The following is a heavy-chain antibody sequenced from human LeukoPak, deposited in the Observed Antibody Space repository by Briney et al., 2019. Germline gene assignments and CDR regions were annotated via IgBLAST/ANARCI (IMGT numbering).Heavy chain of an antibody. CDR2: IYYSGST. CDR1: GDSVSSGSYY. J-gene: IGHJ4*02. D-gene: IGHD2-2*02. V-gene: IGHV4-61*01. Sequence: PSETLSLTCTVSGDSVSSGSYYWSWIRQPPGKGLEWIGYIYYSGSTNYNPSPKSRVTISVDTSKNQFSLKLSSVTAADTAVYYCARIPFVVVPAAIDYWGQGTLVTVSS. CDR3: ARIPFVVVPAAIDY.